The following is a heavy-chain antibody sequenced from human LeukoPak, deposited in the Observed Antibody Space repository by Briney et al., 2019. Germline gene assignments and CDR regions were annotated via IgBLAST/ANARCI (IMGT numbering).Heavy chain of an antibody. V-gene: IGHV3-30*03. J-gene: IGHJ4*02. CDR1: GFTFSSYG. CDR2: ISYDGSNK. D-gene: IGHD2-21*01. Sequence: AGGSLRLSCAASGFTFSSYGMHWVRQAPGKGLEWVAVISYDGSNKYYADSVKGRFTISRDNAKNSLYLQMNSLRAGDTAVYYCARDLGGDYYFDYWGQGTLVTVSS. CDR3: ARDLGGDYYFDY.